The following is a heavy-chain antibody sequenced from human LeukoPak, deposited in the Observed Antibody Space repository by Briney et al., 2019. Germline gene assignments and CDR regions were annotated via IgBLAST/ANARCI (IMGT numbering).Heavy chain of an antibody. J-gene: IGHJ4*02. Sequence: PGGSLRLSCAASGFTFSSYGMHWVRQAPGKGLEWVACIRYDGSNKYYADSVKGRFTISRDNSKNTLYLQMNSLRAEDTAVYYCAKDPDSFGYKGDYFDYWGQGTLVTVSS. CDR3: AKDPDSFGYKGDYFDY. CDR2: IRYDGSNK. CDR1: GFTFSSYG. D-gene: IGHD1-14*01. V-gene: IGHV3-30*02.